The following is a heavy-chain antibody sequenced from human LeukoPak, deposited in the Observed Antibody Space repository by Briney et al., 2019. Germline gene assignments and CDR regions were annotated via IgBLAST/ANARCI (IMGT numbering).Heavy chain of an antibody. CDR1: GFTFSSYA. CDR3: ARYYGSGRGYYGLDV. Sequence: GGSLRLSCAASGFTFSSYAMSWVRQAPGKGLEWVSGISGSSGRTLYTDSVKGRFIISRDNSKNTLYLQMNSLRAEDTAVYYCARYYGSGRGYYGLDVWGQGTTVTVFS. J-gene: IGHJ6*02. CDR2: ISGSSGRT. V-gene: IGHV3-23*01. D-gene: IGHD3-10*01.